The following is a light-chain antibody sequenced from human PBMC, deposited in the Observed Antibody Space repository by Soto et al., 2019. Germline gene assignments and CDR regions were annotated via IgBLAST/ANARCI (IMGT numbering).Light chain of an antibody. CDR2: EGN. CDR3: CSYAPSRTLL. J-gene: IGLJ2*01. CDR1: SSDVGTYNL. V-gene: IGLV2-23*01. Sequence: QSALTQPASVSGSPGESITISCTGTSSDVGTYNLVTWYQQHPGRVPKLILYEGNKRPSGVSSRFSASKSGNTASLTISGLQAVDEADYLCCSYAPSRTLLFGVWTKVSVL.